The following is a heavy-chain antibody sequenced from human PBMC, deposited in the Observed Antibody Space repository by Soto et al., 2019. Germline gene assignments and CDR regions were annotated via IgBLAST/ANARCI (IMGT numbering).Heavy chain of an antibody. J-gene: IGHJ4*02. CDR2: VVPMYDSV. Sequence: SVKVSCEASGGTFNSYTINWVRQAPGRGLEWVGQVVPMYDSVNYAENFQGRVTITADKSTKTAYMELTSLRSEDTALYFCASWRSYSGSYCFDYWGQGTLVTVSS. CDR1: GGTFNSYT. D-gene: IGHD1-26*01. CDR3: ASWRSYSGSYCFDY. V-gene: IGHV1-69*06.